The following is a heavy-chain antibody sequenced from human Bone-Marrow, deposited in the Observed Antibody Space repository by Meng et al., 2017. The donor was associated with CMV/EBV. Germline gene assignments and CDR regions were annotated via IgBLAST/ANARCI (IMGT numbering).Heavy chain of an antibody. CDR1: GETFTDYY. CDR3: TRDAHLTTVTPNWFDP. D-gene: IGHD4-17*01. CDR2: INPNSGDT. Sequence: VRRVRSGGEVKKPGASGKASCKASGETFTDYYMHWVRQAPGQGLEWMGCINPNSGDTNYAQKFQGRVTMTRDTSISTAYMELSRLRSDDTAVYYCTRDAHLTTVTPNWFDPWGQGTLVTVSS. J-gene: IGHJ5*02. V-gene: IGHV1-2*02.